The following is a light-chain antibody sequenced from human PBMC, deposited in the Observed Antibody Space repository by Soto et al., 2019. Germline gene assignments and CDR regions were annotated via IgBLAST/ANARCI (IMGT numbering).Light chain of an antibody. CDR3: QQYYSSPFT. CDR1: RSILSSSNNKNY. Sequence: DIVMTQSPDSLAVSLGERATINCKSSRSILSSSNNKNYLAWYQKKPGQPPRLLIYWASTRESGVPDRFSGSGSGTDFTLTISSLQAEDVAVYYCQQYYSSPFTFGPGTKVDIK. J-gene: IGKJ3*01. V-gene: IGKV4-1*01. CDR2: WAS.